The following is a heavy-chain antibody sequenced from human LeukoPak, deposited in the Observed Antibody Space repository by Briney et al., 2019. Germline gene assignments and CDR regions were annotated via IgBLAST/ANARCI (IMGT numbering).Heavy chain of an antibody. J-gene: IGHJ2*01. CDR2: IYYSGST. V-gene: IGHV4-59*01. CDR3: ARDRVNWYFDL. Sequence: SETLSLTCTVSGGSISSYYWSWIRQPPGKGLEWIGYIYYSGSTNYNPSLKSRVTISVDTSKNQFSLKLSSVTAADTAVYYCARDRVNWYFDLWGRGTLVTVSS. CDR1: GGSISSYY.